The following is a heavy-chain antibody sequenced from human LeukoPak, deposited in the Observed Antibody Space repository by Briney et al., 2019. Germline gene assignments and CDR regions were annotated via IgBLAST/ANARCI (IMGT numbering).Heavy chain of an antibody. V-gene: IGHV3-33*01. CDR1: RYTFSYYV. J-gene: IGHJ4*02. CDR2: IWYDGSNK. Sequence: GMSLRLSCAASRYTFSYYVMHGVRQAPGKERVGVAVIWYDGSNKYYADSVKGRFTISRDNSKNTLYLLMNSLRADDTAVYYCARGSRRAAGALDSWGQGTLVTVSS. CDR3: ARGSRRAAGALDS. D-gene: IGHD6-13*01.